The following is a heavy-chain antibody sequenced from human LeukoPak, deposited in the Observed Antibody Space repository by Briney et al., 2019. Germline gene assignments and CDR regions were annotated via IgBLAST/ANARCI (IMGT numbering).Heavy chain of an antibody. J-gene: IGHJ5*02. CDR2: ISPNSGGT. Sequence: GASVTVSSMPSAYRFSDYYVHWGRQAPGQRLQGLGWISPNSGGTNYAQKFQGRVTMTRDTSISTVYMELNRLTSDDTAVYYCARGWRINSSGGFVDPWGQGTLVTVSS. CDR3: ARGWRINSSGGFVDP. V-gene: IGHV1-2*02. D-gene: IGHD6-6*01. CDR1: AYRFSDYY.